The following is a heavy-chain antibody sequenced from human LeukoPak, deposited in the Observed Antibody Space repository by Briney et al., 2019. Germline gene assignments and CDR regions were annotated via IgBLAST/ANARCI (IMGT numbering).Heavy chain of an antibody. CDR1: GYSISSGYY. J-gene: IGHJ1*01. V-gene: IGHV4-38-2*02. CDR3: ARVSRGLFQH. CDR2: IYHSGST. D-gene: IGHD5-12*01. Sequence: SETLSLTCTVSGYSISSGYYWGWIRQPPGKGLEWIGSIYHSGSTYYNPSLKSRVTISVDTSKNQFSLKLSSVTAADTAVYYRARVSRGLFQHWGQSTLVTVSS.